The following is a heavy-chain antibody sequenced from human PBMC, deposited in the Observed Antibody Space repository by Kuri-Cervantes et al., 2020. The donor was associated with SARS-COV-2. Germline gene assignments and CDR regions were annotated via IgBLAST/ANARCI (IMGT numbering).Heavy chain of an antibody. Sequence: GSLRLSCIVSGGSISGYYWSWIRQPAGKGLEWIGRIYTSGSTNYNPSLKSRVTMSVDTSKNQFSLKLSSVTVADTAVYYCARESKGLFNYYYYGMDVWGQGTTVTVSS. CDR1: GGSISGYY. CDR2: IYTSGST. J-gene: IGHJ6*02. V-gene: IGHV4-4*07. CDR3: ARESKGLFNYYYYGMDV. D-gene: IGHD3-10*02.